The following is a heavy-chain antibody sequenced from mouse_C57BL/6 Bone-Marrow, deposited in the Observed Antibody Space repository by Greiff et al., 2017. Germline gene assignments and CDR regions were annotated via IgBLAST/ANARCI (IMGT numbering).Heavy chain of an antibody. CDR3: ARDGFYYDYDVAWFAY. Sequence: EVQLQQSGPGLVKPSPSLSLTCSVTGYSITSGYYWNWIRQFPGNKLEWMGYISYDGSNNYNPSFKNRISITRDTSTNQFFLKLNSVTTEDTATYYCARDGFYYDYDVAWFAYWGQGTLVTVSA. D-gene: IGHD2-4*01. V-gene: IGHV3-6*01. CDR1: GYSITSGYY. CDR2: ISYDGSN. J-gene: IGHJ3*01.